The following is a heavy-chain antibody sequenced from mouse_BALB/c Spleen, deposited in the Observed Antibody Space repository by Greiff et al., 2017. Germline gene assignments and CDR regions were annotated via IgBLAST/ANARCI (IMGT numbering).Heavy chain of an antibody. D-gene: IGHD2-2*01. Sequence: QVQLQQSGAELMKPGASVKISCKATGYTFSSYWIEWVKQRPGHGLEWIGEILPGSGSTNYNEKFKGKATFTADTSSNTAYMQLSSLTSEDSAVYYGARPSRGYDVWFAYWGQGTLVTVSA. CDR3: ARPSRGYDVWFAY. V-gene: IGHV1-9*01. CDR1: GYTFSSYW. J-gene: IGHJ3*01. CDR2: ILPGSGST.